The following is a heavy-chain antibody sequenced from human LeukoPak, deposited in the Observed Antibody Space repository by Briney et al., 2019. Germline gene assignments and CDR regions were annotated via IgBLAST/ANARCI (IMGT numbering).Heavy chain of an antibody. Sequence: ASVKVSCKASGCTFTGYYMHWVRQATGQGLEWMGWMNPNSGNTGYAQKFQGRVTMTRNTSISTAYMELSSLRSEDTAVYYCARAYSSGCHHWGQGTLVTVSS. CDR3: ARAYSSGCHH. D-gene: IGHD6-19*01. V-gene: IGHV1-8*02. CDR2: MNPNSGNT. J-gene: IGHJ5*02. CDR1: GCTFTGYY.